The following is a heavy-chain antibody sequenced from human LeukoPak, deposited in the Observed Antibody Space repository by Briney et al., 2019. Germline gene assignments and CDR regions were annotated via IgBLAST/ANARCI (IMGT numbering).Heavy chain of an antibody. CDR3: ARDQGLYYYDSSGYKYLDY. J-gene: IGHJ4*02. Sequence: GGSLRLSCAATGFTFSSYSMNWVRQAPGKGLEWVSYISSSSSTIYYADSVKGRFTISSDNAKNSLYLQMNSLRAEDTAVYYCARDQGLYYYDSSGYKYLDYWGQGTLVTVSS. V-gene: IGHV3-48*01. CDR1: GFTFSSYS. D-gene: IGHD3-22*01. CDR2: ISSSSSTI.